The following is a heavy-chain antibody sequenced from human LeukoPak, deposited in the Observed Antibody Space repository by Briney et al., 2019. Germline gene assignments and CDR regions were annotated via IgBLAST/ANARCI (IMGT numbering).Heavy chain of an antibody. CDR2: IQYEGRNK. V-gene: IGHV3-30*02. CDR3: ANGRGWEASYYYYYMDV. D-gene: IGHD1-26*01. J-gene: IGHJ6*03. Sequence: QSGGSLRLSCAAYGFTFSSYGVHWVRQAPGKGLEWVAFIQYEGRNKYYTDSVKGRFTIHRDNSKNTLYLQMNSLRAEDTAVYYWANGRGWEASYYYYYMDVWGKGTTVTISS. CDR1: GFTFSSYG.